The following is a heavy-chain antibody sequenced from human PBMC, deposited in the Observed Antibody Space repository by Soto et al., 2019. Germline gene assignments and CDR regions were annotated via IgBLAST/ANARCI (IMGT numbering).Heavy chain of an antibody. D-gene: IGHD4-17*01. Sequence: SETLSLTCAVSSGSISSSNWWSWVRQPPGKGLEWIGEIYHSGSTNYNPSLKSRVTISVDKSKNQFSLKLSSVTAADTAVYYCARAGYYGDLNWFDPWGQGTLVTVSS. CDR1: SGSISSSNW. J-gene: IGHJ5*02. V-gene: IGHV4-4*02. CDR2: IYHSGST. CDR3: ARAGYYGDLNWFDP.